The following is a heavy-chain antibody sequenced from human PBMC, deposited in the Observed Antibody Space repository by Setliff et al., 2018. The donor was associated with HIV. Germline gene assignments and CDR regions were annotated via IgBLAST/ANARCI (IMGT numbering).Heavy chain of an antibody. V-gene: IGHV4-39*01. CDR2: IYHSGNT. CDR1: GASISNSNSY. CDR3: ARHGGITGTTDAFDI. J-gene: IGHJ3*02. D-gene: IGHD1-7*01. Sequence: KASETLSLTCTVYGASISNSNSYWGCIRQPPGKRLEWLGSIYHSGNTYYNPSLKSRVTISVDTSKNQFSLKMSSLTAADTAVYYCARHGGITGTTDAFDIWGQGTMVTVSS.